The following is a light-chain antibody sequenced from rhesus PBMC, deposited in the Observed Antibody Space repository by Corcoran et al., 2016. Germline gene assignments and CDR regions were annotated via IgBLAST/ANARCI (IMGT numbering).Light chain of an antibody. Sequence: DIQMTQSPSSLSASVGDTVTITCRASQGISSWLAWYPQKPGKAPKLLVYTVSSLQRGVPSRFSGSGSGTDFTLTISSLQSEDFATYYCQQYSSRPYSFGQGTKVEIK. CDR2: TVS. CDR1: QGISSW. CDR3: QQYSSRPYS. V-gene: IGKV1-22*01. J-gene: IGKJ2*01.